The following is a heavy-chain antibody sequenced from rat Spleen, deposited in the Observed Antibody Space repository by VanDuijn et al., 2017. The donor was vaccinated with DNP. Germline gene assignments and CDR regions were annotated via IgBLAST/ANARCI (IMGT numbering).Heavy chain of an antibody. J-gene: IGHJ2*01. V-gene: IGHV4-2*01. CDR3: TRGPNYGGDSDYFDY. CDR2: INKDSSRI. D-gene: IGHD1-11*01. CDR1: GFIFFDYW. Sequence: EVKLVESGGGLVQPGRSLKLSCAASGFIFFDYWMGWVRQAPGKGLEWIGEINKDSSRINYNTSLRDKLTFSRDNVKNTLYLQPSTLGSEDTAIYFCTRGPNYGGDSDYFDYWGQGVMVTVSS.